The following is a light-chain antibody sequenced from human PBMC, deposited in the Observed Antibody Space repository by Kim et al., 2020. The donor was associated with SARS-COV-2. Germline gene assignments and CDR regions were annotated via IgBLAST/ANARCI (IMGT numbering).Light chain of an antibody. CDR2: GAS. CDR1: QGIRID. J-gene: IGKJ1*01. V-gene: IGKV1-17*01. CDR3: LQHHAYPRA. Sequence: ASLGDSVTITCRASQGIRIDLGLYQQKPGRAPTRLMFGASTLESGVPSRFSGSGSGTEFTLTISSLQPEDFATYYCLQHHAYPRAFGQGTKVDIK.